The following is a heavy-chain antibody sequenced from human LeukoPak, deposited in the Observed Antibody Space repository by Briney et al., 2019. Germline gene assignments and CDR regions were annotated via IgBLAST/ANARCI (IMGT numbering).Heavy chain of an antibody. CDR1: GFTVSCNY. CDR2: IYSGGST. CDR3: ARLYYDGSGYYWDTNGTKVHSYRYCYMDV. V-gene: IGHV3-53*01. J-gene: IGHJ6*03. D-gene: IGHD3-22*01. Sequence: SGGSLTLSCAASGFTVSCNYMSWVRQAPGKGLEWVSVIYSGGSTYYADSVKGRFTISRDNSKNTLYLQMNSLRAEDTAAYYCARLYYDGSGYYWDTNGTKVHSYRYCYMDVWGKGTTVTVSS.